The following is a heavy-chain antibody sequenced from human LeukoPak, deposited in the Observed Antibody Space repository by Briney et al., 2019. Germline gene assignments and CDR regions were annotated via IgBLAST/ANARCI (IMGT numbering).Heavy chain of an antibody. CDR2: IIPIFGTA. V-gene: IGHV1-69*13. CDR1: GGTFSSYA. Sequence: VASVKVSCKASGGTFSSYAISWVRQAPGQGLEWMGGIIPIFGTANYAQKFQGRVTITADESTSTAYMELSSLRSEDTAVYYCARVAPDPRTTTYGMDVWGQGTTVTVSS. J-gene: IGHJ6*02. D-gene: IGHD1-14*01. CDR3: ARVAPDPRTTTYGMDV.